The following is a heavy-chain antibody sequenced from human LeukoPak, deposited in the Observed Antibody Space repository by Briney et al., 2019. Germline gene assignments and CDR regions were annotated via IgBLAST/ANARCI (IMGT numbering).Heavy chain of an antibody. D-gene: IGHD4-23*01. CDR3: ARDNSVEDTAWWFDP. CDR2: FNPEDGET. Sequence: ASVKVSCKVSGYSLSELSMHWVRQAPGKGLEWMGGFNPEDGETIYAQKFQGRVTMTRDMSTSTDYMELSSLKSEDTAVYYCARDNSVEDTAWWFDPWGQGTLVTVSS. V-gene: IGHV1-24*01. CDR1: GYSLSELS. J-gene: IGHJ5*02.